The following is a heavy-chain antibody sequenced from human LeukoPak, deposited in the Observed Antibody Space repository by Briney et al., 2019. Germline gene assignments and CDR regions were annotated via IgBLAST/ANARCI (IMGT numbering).Heavy chain of an antibody. CDR1: GFTFSSYA. CDR2: ISGSGGST. Sequence: GGSLRLSCAASGFTFSSYAMSWVRQAPGKGLEWVSAISGSGGSTYYADSVKGRFTISRDNSKNTLYLQVNSLRAEDTAVYYCAKAITPLGYSSSWYSVDYWGQGTLVTVSS. J-gene: IGHJ4*02. V-gene: IGHV3-23*01. CDR3: AKAITPLGYSSSWYSVDY. D-gene: IGHD6-13*01.